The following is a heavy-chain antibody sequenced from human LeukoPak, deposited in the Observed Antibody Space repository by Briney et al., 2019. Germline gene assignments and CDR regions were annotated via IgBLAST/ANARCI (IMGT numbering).Heavy chain of an antibody. V-gene: IGHV3-7*01. D-gene: IGHD5-18*01. J-gene: IGHJ5*02. CDR2: IKQDGSEK. CDR1: GFTFSSHV. CDR3: ASGGQIWIS. Sequence: PRGSLRLSCAASGFTFSSHVMSWVRQAPGKGLEWVANIKQDGSEKYYVDSVKGRFTISRDNAKNSLYLQMNSLRAEDTAVYYCASGGQIWISWGQGTLVTVSS.